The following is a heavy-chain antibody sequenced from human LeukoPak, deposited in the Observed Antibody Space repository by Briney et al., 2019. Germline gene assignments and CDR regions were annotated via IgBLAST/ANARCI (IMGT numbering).Heavy chain of an antibody. CDR1: GGSVSDYY. J-gene: IGHJ4*02. D-gene: IGHD3-22*01. V-gene: IGHV4-4*07. CDR3: SYSSGYYYPIDY. Sequence: SETLSLTCTVSGGSVSDYYWSWIRQPAGKGLEWIGRIYTSGSTNYNPSLKSRVTISVDTSKNQFSLKLSSVTAADTAVYYCSYSSGYYYPIDYWGQGTLVTVSS. CDR2: IYTSGST.